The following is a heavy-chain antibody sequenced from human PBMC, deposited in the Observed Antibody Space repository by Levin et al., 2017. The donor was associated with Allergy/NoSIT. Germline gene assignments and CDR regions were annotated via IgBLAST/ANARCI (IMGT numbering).Heavy chain of an antibody. D-gene: IGHD4-23*01. CDR3: ARHIKRTEGGNYLVDP. Sequence: PSETLSLTCTISDGSINNNYWSWIRQSPGKGLEWIGYISYAGITAYSPSLKSRLSMSVDTAKNQFSLNLSSVTAAHTAVYFCARHIKRTEGGNYLVDPWGQGTLVTVSS. V-gene: IGHV4-59*08. J-gene: IGHJ5*02. CDR2: ISYAGIT. CDR1: DGSINNNY.